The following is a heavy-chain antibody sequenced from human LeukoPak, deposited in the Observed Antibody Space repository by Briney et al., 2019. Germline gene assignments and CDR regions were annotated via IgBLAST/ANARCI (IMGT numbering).Heavy chain of an antibody. J-gene: IGHJ4*02. V-gene: IGHV1-24*01. Sequence: ASVKVSCKVSGDTLTELSMLWVRQAPGKGLEWMRGFEPEDGQTMYAQKFQDRLTMTEDTSTDTVYMELSSLRSEDTAVYYWATGRPGSLLDYWGQGSLVTVSS. D-gene: IGHD1-1*01. CDR1: GDTLTELS. CDR3: ATGRPGSLLDY. CDR2: FEPEDGQT.